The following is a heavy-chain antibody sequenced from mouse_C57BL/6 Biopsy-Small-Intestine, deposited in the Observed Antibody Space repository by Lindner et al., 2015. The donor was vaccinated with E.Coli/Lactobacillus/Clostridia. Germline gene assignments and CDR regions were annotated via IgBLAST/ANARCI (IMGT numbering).Heavy chain of an antibody. CDR1: GYIFTDYY. CDR2: VNPSSGGR. J-gene: IGHJ2*01. V-gene: IGHV1-19*01. Sequence: VQLQESGPEMVKPGASVKMSCEASGYIFTDYYMTWVKQSHGKSLEWIGRVNPSSGGRTYNQKFKGKATLTVDKSLNTAYMQLNSLTSEDSAVYYCTREGGLFDYWGQGTTLTVSS. CDR3: TREGGLFDY.